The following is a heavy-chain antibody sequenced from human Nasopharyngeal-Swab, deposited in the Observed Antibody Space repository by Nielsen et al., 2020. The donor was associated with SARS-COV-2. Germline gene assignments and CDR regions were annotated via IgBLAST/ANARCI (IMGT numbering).Heavy chain of an antibody. V-gene: IGHV5-51*01. CDR2: IYPGDSDT. D-gene: IGHD5-18*01. CDR3: ARPVDTAMVTLGY. Sequence: VRQMPGKGLEWMRIIYPGDSDTRYSPSFQGQVTISADKSISTAYLQWSSLKASDTAMYYCARPVDTAMVTLGYWGQGTLVTVSS. J-gene: IGHJ4*02.